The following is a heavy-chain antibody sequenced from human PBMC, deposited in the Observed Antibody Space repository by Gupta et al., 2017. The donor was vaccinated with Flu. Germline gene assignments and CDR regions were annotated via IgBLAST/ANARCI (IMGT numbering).Heavy chain of an antibody. V-gene: IGHV3-30-3*01. CDR2: ISYDGSNK. D-gene: IGHD1-26*01. CDR1: GFTFSSYA. Sequence: QVQLVESGGGVVQPGGSLRLSCAASGFTFSSYAMHWVRQAPGKGLEWVAVISYDGSNKYYADSVKGRFTISRDNSKNTLYLQMNSLRAEDTAVYYCARRTIVGAHDAFDIWGQGTMVTVSS. J-gene: IGHJ3*02. CDR3: ARRTIVGAHDAFDI.